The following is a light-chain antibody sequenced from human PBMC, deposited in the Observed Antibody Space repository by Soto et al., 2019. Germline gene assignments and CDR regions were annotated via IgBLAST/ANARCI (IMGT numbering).Light chain of an antibody. J-gene: IGKJ1*01. CDR2: KAS. V-gene: IGKV1-5*03. CDR1: QSISSW. CDR3: QQYHNYWA. Sequence: DIQMTQSPSTLSASVGDRVTITCRASQSISSWLAWYQQKPGKAPKLLIYKASSLESGVPSRFSGSGSGTEFTLTGSSLQPDDFATWYCQQYHNYWAFGQGTKVDIK.